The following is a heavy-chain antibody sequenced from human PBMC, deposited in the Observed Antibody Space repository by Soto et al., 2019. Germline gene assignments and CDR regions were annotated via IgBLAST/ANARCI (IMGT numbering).Heavy chain of an antibody. D-gene: IGHD3-10*01. CDR1: GFTFSSYA. CDR3: ARDTSRRGSSHFDY. CDR2: ISYDGSNK. Sequence: PGGSLRLSCGASGFTFSSYAMHWVRQAPGKGLEWVAVISYDGSNKYYADSVKGRFTISRDNSKNTLYLQMNSLRAEDTAVYYCARDTSRRGSSHFDYWGQGTLVTVYS. V-gene: IGHV3-30-3*01. J-gene: IGHJ4*02.